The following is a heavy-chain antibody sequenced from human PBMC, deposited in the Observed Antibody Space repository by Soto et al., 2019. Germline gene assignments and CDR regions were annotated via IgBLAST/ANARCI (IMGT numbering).Heavy chain of an antibody. CDR3: ARDQLRPGILYSLGVLLPEYGL. CDR1: GFAFSTFA. CDR2: ISVSGNNA. V-gene: IGHV3-23*01. Sequence: GGSLRLSCAASGFAFSTFAMTWVRQAPGKGLEWVAAISVSGNNAYYADSVKGRFTISRDNSQNSVFLQMSSLRADDTAVYYCARDQLRPGILYSLGVLLPEYGLWGQGTL. J-gene: IGHJ4*02. D-gene: IGHD3-22*01.